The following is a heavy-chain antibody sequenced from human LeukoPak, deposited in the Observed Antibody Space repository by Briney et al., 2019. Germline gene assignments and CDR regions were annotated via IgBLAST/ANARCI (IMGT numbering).Heavy chain of an antibody. CDR2: LYSNGNT. CDR1: GFTVSTNY. CDR3: ARQGLYDSSDFWTFQH. J-gene: IGHJ1*01. V-gene: IGHV3-66*04. D-gene: IGHD3/OR15-3a*01. Sequence: GGSLRLSCAASGFTVSTNYMTWVRQAPGKGLEWVSVLYSNGNTYYADSVKGRFTISRDNSENTLFLEMNSLSAEDTAVYYCARQGLYDSSDFWTFQHWGQGTLVTVSS.